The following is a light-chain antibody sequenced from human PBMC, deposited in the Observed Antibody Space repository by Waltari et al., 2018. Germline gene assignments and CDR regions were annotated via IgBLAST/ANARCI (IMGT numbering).Light chain of an antibody. CDR2: LTS. Sequence: DIVMTQSPDSLAVSLGERATINCKSSQSVLHSSNNKNYLAWYQQKPGQPPKLLIYLTSTRASGVPDRFSGSGSGTDFTLTISSLQPEDVAVYYCQQYYSTPMYTFGQGTTVEIK. J-gene: IGKJ2*01. CDR3: QQYYSTPMYT. CDR1: QSVLHSSNNKNY. V-gene: IGKV4-1*01.